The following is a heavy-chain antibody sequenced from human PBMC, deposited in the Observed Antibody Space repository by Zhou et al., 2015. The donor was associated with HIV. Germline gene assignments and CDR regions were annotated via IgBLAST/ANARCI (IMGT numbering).Heavy chain of an antibody. J-gene: IGHJ6*02. CDR3: ASGGLGVVVPANYGMDV. CDR2: IIPIFGTA. Sequence: QVQLVQSGAEVKKPGSSVKVSCKASGGTFSSYAISWVRQAPGQGLEWMGGIIPIFGTANYAQKFQGRVTITADESTSTAYMELSSLRSEDTAVYYCASGGLGVVVPANYGMDVWGQGTTVTVSS. D-gene: IGHD2-2*01. V-gene: IGHV1-69*01. CDR1: GGTFSSYA.